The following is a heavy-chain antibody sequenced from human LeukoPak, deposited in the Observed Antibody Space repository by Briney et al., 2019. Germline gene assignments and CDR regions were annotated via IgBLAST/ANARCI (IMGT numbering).Heavy chain of an antibody. CDR2: ISAYNGNT. J-gene: IGHJ4*02. Sequence: ASVKVSCKASGYTFTSYGISWVRQAPGQGLEWMGWISAYNGNTNYAQKLQGRATMTTDTSTSTAYMELRSLRSDDTAVYYCARDRAWFGELPSQLWGQGTLVTVSS. D-gene: IGHD3-10*01. CDR1: GYTFTSYG. V-gene: IGHV1-18*04. CDR3: ARDRAWFGELPSQL.